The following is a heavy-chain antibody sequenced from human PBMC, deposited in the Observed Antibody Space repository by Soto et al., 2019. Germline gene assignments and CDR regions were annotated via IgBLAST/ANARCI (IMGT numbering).Heavy chain of an antibody. CDR2: INSNGGST. Sequence: PGGSLRLSCSASGFTFSSYAMHWVRQAPGKGLYYVLSINSNGGSTYYADSVKGRFTISRDNSKNTLYLQMSSLRDEDTAVYYCVKDLGASSAFYHHLWGQGTLVTVSS. D-gene: IGHD3-22*01. V-gene: IGHV3-64D*08. CDR3: VKDLGASSAFYHHL. CDR1: GFTFSSYA. J-gene: IGHJ5*02.